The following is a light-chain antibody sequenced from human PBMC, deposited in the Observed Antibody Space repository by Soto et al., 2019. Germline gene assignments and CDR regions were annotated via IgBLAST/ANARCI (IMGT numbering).Light chain of an antibody. CDR1: QSVSSY. CDR2: DAS. V-gene: IGKV3-11*01. Sequence: EIVLTQSPATLYLSPGERATLSCRASQSVSSYLAWYQQKPGQAPMLLIYDASNRATGIPARFSGSGSGTDFTLTISSLEPEDFAVYYCQQRSNWPPYPFGQGTKLEIK. J-gene: IGKJ2*01. CDR3: QQRSNWPPYP.